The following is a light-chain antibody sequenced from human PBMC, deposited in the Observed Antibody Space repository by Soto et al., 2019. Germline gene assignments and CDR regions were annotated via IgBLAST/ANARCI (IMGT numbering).Light chain of an antibody. Sequence: QSALPQHDSVYGSPGQSITISCTGTSSDVGSYNLVSWYQQHPGKAPQLMIYQGSKRPSGVSNRFSGSKSGNTASLTISGLQAEDEADYYCCSYAGSSTGVVGGGTKLTVL. CDR1: SSDVGSYNL. CDR2: QGS. J-gene: IGLJ2*01. CDR3: CSYAGSSTGV. V-gene: IGLV2-23*01.